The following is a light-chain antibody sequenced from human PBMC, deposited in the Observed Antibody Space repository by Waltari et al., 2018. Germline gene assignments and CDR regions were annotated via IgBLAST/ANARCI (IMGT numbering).Light chain of an antibody. CDR2: KAH. Sequence: QTVVNQEPSLSVSPGGTVTLTFSLSSGSLTTTSYATWYQQHPGQAPRTLVYKAHARSAGVPDRFSGSILGNTAALTITGAQADDESDYYCALYMGSGIWVFGGGTRLTVL. CDR3: ALYMGSGIWV. V-gene: IGLV8-61*01. J-gene: IGLJ3*02. CDR1: SGSLTTTSY.